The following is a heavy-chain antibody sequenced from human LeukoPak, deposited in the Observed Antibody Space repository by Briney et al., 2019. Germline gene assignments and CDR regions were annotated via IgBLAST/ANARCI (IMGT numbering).Heavy chain of an antibody. CDR2: ISWNSGSI. Sequence: PGRSLRLSCAASGFTFDDYAMHWVRQAPGKGLEWVSGISWNSGSIGYADSVKGRFTISRDNAKNSLYLQMNSLRAEDTALYYCAKDMRYDSSGQFDYWGQGTLVTVSS. J-gene: IGHJ4*02. CDR1: GFTFDDYA. D-gene: IGHD3-22*01. CDR3: AKDMRYDSSGQFDY. V-gene: IGHV3-9*01.